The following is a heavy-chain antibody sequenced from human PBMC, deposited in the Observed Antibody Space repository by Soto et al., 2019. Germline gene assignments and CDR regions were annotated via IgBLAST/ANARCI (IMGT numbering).Heavy chain of an antibody. CDR1: GGTFSTSA. J-gene: IGHJ6*02. CDR2: IMPIFRTP. D-gene: IGHD3-3*02. V-gene: IGHV1-69*12. CDR3: ARDKDRPQLGGNYYYILDV. Sequence: QVQLEQSGPEVKKPGSSVKVSCKASGGTFSTSAISWVRQAPGQGLEWMGGIMPIFRTPDYAQKLQGRVTVTADESTTTASMELSGRRSDDTAVYYCARDKDRPQLGGNYYYILDVWGQGTTITVSS.